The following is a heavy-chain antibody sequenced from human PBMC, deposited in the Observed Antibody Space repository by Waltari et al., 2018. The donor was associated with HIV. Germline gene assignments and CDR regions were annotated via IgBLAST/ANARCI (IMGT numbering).Heavy chain of an antibody. CDR2: VSLNSVVI. V-gene: IGHV3-9*01. CDR1: GFTFAYYA. D-gene: IGHD3-16*01. Sequence: EVKLVESGGGLVQPGRPLRLSSALPGFTFAYYAMHWVRQAPGKGLEWVSSVSLNSVVIGYADSVKGRFTISRDNAKNSLYLQMNSLRSEDTAFYYCARRAFQGGSLTDWGQGTLVTVSS. CDR3: ARRAFQGGSLTD. J-gene: IGHJ4*02.